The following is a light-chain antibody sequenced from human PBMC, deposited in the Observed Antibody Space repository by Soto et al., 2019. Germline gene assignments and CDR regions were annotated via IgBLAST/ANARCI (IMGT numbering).Light chain of an antibody. V-gene: IGKV3-20*01. CDR1: QSITTS. Sequence: EIVLTQSPGTVSLSPGERATLSCRASQSITTSLAWYQRKPGQAPRLLIYDASTRATAIPDRFSGSGSGTDFTLTLSRLEAEDSAVYYCQQYATSPLTVGGGTKVDIK. J-gene: IGKJ4*01. CDR2: DAS. CDR3: QQYATSPLT.